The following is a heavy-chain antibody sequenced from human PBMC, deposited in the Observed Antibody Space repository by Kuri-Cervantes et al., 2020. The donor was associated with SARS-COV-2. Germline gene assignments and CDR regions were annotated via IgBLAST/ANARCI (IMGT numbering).Heavy chain of an antibody. D-gene: IGHD2-21*02. CDR2: INTNTGNP. J-gene: IGHJ6*02. CDR1: RYTFTSYA. Sequence: ASVKVSCKASRYTFTSYAMHWVRQAPGQGLEWMGWINTNTGNPTYAQVFTGRFVFSLDTSVSTSYLQISSLKAEDTAVYYCARDPYCGGDCYSPYYYYYGMDVWGQGTTVTVSS. CDR3: ARDPYCGGDCYSPYYYYYGMDV. V-gene: IGHV7-4-1*02.